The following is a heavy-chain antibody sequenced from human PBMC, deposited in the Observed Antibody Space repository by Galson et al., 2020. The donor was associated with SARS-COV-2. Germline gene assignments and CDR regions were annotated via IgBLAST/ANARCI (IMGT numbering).Heavy chain of an antibody. D-gene: IGHD3-3*01. CDR1: GFTFSDSY. Sequence: GGSLRLSCAASGFTFSDSYMTWLRQAPGKGLEWVSFISSGNSIIYYADSVKGRFTISRDNVQNSLYLQMSSLRAEDTAVYYCATITSEDDFWNGYFDYWGQGTLVTVSS. CDR3: ATITSEDDFWNGYFDY. J-gene: IGHJ4*02. CDR2: ISSGNSII. V-gene: IGHV3-11*01.